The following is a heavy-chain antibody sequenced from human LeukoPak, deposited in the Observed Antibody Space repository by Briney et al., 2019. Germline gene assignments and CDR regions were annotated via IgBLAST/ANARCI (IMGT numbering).Heavy chain of an antibody. J-gene: IGHJ5*02. Sequence: GGPLRLSCAASGFTFSSYGMHWVRQAPGKGLEWVAFIKYDGSNKHNAESVKGRFTISRDNSKNTLYLKMNTLRAEDTAVYYCAKAYTTGLEPWGQGTLVTVSS. CDR1: GFTFSSYG. CDR3: AKAYTTGLEP. CDR2: IKYDGSNK. D-gene: IGHD4-17*01. V-gene: IGHV3-30*02.